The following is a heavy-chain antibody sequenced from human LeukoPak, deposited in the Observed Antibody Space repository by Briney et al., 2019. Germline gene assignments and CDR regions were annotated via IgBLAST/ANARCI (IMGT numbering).Heavy chain of an antibody. CDR1: GFTFSDYY. J-gene: IGHJ5*02. CDR3: AREDPPYGDYVP. V-gene: IGHV3-53*01. D-gene: IGHD4-17*01. CDR2: IYSGGST. Sequence: GGSLRLSCAASGFTFSDYYMSWIRQAPGKGLEWVSVIYSGGSTYYADSVKGRFTISRDNSKNTLYLQMNSLRAEDTAVYYCAREDPPYGDYVPWGQGTLVTVSS.